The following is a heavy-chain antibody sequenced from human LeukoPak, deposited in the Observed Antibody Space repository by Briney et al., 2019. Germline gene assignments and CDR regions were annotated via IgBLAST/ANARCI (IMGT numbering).Heavy chain of an antibody. V-gene: IGHV1-18*01. CDR2: IGAYNGNT. CDR1: GYTFTSYG. CDR3: ARVRGYCSGGSCYYPFDY. D-gene: IGHD2-15*01. Sequence: APVKVSCEASGYTFTSYGISWVRQAPGQGLEWMGWIGAYNGNTNYAQKLQGRVTMTTDTSTSTAYMELRSLRSDDTAVYYCARVRGYCSGGSCYYPFDYWGQGTLVTVSS. J-gene: IGHJ4*02.